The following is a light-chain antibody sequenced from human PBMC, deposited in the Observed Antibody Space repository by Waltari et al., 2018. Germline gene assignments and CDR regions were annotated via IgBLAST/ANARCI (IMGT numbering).Light chain of an antibody. J-gene: IGKJ5*01. CDR2: DTS. CDR1: QDISNY. V-gene: IGKV1-33*01. Sequence: DIQVTQSPSSLSASVGDRVTITCQASQDISNYLKWYQQKPGKAPKLLIYDTSHLQTGVPSRFSGSGGVTDFTFTISSLQPEDIATYYCQQYENFPVTFGQGTRLEIK. CDR3: QQYENFPVT.